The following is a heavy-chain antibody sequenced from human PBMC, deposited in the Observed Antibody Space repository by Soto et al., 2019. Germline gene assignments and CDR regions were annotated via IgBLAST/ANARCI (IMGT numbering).Heavy chain of an antibody. CDR1: GFSLSTTGVG. J-gene: IGHJ4*02. CDR3: ALLKLGSPEMTRAVAY. CDR2: IYGNDYK. V-gene: IGHV2-5*01. D-gene: IGHD7-27*01. Sequence: QITLKESGPTLVKPTQTLTLTCTFSGFSLSTTGVGVAWIRQPPGKALEWLALIYGNDYKRYSPSLQSRLSITKDTSKHQVVLTVTNVDAVDTATYYCALLKLGSPEMTRAVAYWGQGTLVTVSS.